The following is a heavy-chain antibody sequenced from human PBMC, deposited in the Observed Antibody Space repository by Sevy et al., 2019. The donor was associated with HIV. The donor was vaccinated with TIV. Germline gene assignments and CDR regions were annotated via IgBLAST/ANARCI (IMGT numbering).Heavy chain of an antibody. CDR3: ARDSAAAGTD. J-gene: IGHJ4*02. CDR1: GFTFSSYA. V-gene: IGHV3-30-3*01. D-gene: IGHD6-13*01. Sequence: GGSLRLSCAASGFTFSSYAMHWVRQAPGKGLEWVAVISYDGSNKYYADSVKGRFTISRDNSKNTLYLQMNSLRAEDTAVYYCARDSAAAGTDWGRGTLVTVSS. CDR2: ISYDGSNK.